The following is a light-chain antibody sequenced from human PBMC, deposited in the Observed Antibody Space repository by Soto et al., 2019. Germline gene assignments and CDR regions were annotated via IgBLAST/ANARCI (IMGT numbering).Light chain of an antibody. J-gene: IGLJ1*01. Sequence: QSALTQPASVSGSHGQSITISCTGTSSDVGAHKYVSWYQQHPVKAPKLIMYGVANRPSGVSNRFSGSKSGNTAFLTISGLQPGDEADDCSNAFTGTTTHDVFGASTKVT. CDR1: SSDVGAHKY. CDR3: NAFTGTTTHDV. V-gene: IGLV2-14*03. CDR2: GVA.